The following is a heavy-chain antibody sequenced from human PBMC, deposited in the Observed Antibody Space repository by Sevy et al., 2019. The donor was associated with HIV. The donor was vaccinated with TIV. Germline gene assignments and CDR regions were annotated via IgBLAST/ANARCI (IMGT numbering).Heavy chain of an antibody. CDR1: GYSITSGYL. V-gene: IGHV4-38-2*01. D-gene: IGHD3-10*01. Sequence: SETLSLTCAVSGYSITSGYLWGWIRQPPGKGLEWIGSVFHGGGTYYNPSLNSRVIISVDTSKNQFFLKLSSVTAADTAVYYCARHSHGSGTYYVPFDSWGQGTLVTVSS. CDR3: ARHSHGSGTYYVPFDS. CDR2: VFHGGGT. J-gene: IGHJ4*02.